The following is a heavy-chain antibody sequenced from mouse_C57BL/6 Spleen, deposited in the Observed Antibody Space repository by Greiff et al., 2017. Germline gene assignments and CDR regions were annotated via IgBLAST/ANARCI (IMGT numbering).Heavy chain of an antibody. V-gene: IGHV5-17*01. D-gene: IGHD2-3*01. J-gene: IGHJ2*01. Sequence: EVQLVESGGGLVKPGGSLKLSCAASGFTFSDYGMHWVRQAPEKGLEWVAYISSGSSTIYYADTVKGRFTIARDNAKNTLFLQMTSLRSEDTAMYDCARPQMGLLHYFDYWGQGTTLTVSS. CDR1: GFTFSDYG. CDR3: ARPQMGLLHYFDY. CDR2: ISSGSSTI.